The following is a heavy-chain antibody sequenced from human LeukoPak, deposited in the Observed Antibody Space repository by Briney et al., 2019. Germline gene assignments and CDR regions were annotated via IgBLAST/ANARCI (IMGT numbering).Heavy chain of an antibody. J-gene: IGHJ4*02. CDR1: GFTFSSYA. D-gene: IGHD6-13*01. V-gene: IGHV3-23*01. CDR2: ISNSAGST. CDR3: ARVGYNSGWYEY. Sequence: GGSLRLSCAASGFTFSSYAMSWVRQAPGKGLEWVSVISNSAGSTFYADSVKGRFTISRDNSKNTLYLQMNSLRAEDTTVYYCARVGYNSGWYEYWGQGTLVTVSS.